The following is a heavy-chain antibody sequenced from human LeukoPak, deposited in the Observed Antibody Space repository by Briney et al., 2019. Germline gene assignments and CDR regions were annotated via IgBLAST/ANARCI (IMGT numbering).Heavy chain of an antibody. CDR2: IIPIFGTA. J-gene: IGHJ4*02. V-gene: IGHV1-69*06. Sequence: ASVKVSCKASGGTFSSYAISWVRQAPGQGLEWMGGIIPIFGTANYAQKFQGRVTITADKSTSTAYMELSSLRSEDTAVYYCATGLLVGARDYWGQGTLVTVSS. CDR1: GGTFSSYA. CDR3: ATGLLVGARDY. D-gene: IGHD1-26*01.